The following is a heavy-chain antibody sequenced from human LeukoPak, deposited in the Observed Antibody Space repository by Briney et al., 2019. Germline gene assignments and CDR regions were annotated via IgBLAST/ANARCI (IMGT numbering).Heavy chain of an antibody. CDR2: ISGSGGST. V-gene: IGHV3-23*01. D-gene: IGHD4-23*01. CDR1: GFTFSSYA. CDR3: AKMTTVVISFNPNPTRGYYFDY. J-gene: IGHJ4*02. Sequence: SGGSLRLSCAASGFTFSSYAMSWVRQAPGKGLEWVSAISGSGGSTYYADSVKGRFTISRDNSKNTLYLQMNSLRAEDTAVYYCAKMTTVVISFNPNPTRGYYFDYWGQGTLVTVSS.